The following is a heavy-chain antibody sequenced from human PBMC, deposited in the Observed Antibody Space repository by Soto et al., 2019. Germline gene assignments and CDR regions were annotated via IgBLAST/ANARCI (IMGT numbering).Heavy chain of an antibody. V-gene: IGHV1-18*01. CDR3: ASTPVHAWFDP. CDR2: ISAYNGNT. Sequence: ASVKVSCKASGYTFTSYGISWVRQAPGQGLEWMGWISAYNGNTNYAQKLQGRVTMTTDTSTSTAYMELRSLRPDDTAVYYCASTPVHAWFDPWGQGTQVTVSS. CDR1: GYTFTSYG. J-gene: IGHJ5*02.